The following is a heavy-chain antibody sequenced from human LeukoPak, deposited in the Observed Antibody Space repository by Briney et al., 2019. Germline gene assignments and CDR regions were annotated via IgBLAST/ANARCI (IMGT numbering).Heavy chain of an antibody. V-gene: IGHV3-33*01. CDR1: GFTFSSYG. J-gene: IGHJ5*02. D-gene: IGHD6-13*01. Sequence: GGSLRLSCAASGFTFSSYGMHWVRQAPGKGLEWVAVIWYDGSNKYYADSVKGRFTISSDNSKNTLYLQMNSLRAEDTAVYYCARASVPSFSSSWYNWFDPWGQGTLVTVSS. CDR2: IWYDGSNK. CDR3: ARASVPSFSSSWYNWFDP.